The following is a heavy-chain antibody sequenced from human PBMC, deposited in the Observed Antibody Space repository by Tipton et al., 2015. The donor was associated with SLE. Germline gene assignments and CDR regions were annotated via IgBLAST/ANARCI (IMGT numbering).Heavy chain of an antibody. CDR1: GYTF. CDR3: ARGPPRDYFGSGTYLAY. Sequence: QSGPEVKKPGASVKVSCEASGYTFMHWVRQAPGQSLEWMGWINAANGNTKYSQKFQGRVTITRDSPASTSYMELSSLRSEDTAVYYCARGPPRDYFGSGTYLAYWGQGTLVTVSS. D-gene: IGHD3-10*01. J-gene: IGHJ4*02. CDR2: INAANGNT. V-gene: IGHV1-3*01.